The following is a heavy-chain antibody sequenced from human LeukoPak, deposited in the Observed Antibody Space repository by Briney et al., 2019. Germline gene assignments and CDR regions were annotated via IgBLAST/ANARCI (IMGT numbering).Heavy chain of an antibody. D-gene: IGHD1-1*01. Sequence: PSETLSLTCTVSGGSISSSIYYWGWIRQPPGKGLEWIGSIYYSGSTYYNPSLKSRVNISVDTSKNQFSLKLSSVTAADTAVYYWASGADSRYEYYFDYWGQGTLVTVSS. CDR2: IYYSGST. J-gene: IGHJ4*02. V-gene: IGHV4-39*07. CDR3: ASGADSRYEYYFDY. CDR1: GGSISSSIYY.